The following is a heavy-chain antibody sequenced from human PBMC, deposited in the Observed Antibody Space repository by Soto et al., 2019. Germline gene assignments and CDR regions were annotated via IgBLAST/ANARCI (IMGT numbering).Heavy chain of an antibody. CDR1: GYIFTSSY. Sequence: QVQLVQSGAEVTKAGASVKVSCKASGYIFTSSYVHWVRQAPGQGLEWIGWINSNSGATNCTQKFTARVTXHRXRXITTAYIEIDKLTSDDTAIYYCARGRPTVVTAWLDPWGQGTLVTVS. V-gene: IGHV1-2*02. CDR3: ARGRPTVVTAWLDP. D-gene: IGHD3-22*01. CDR2: INSNSGAT. J-gene: IGHJ5*02.